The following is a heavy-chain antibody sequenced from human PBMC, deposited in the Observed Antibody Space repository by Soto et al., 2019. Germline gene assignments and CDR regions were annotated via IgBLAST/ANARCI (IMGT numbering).Heavy chain of an antibody. CDR1: GYTFTSCD. Sequence: ASVKVSCEASGYTFTSCDINWVRQATGQGLEYLGWMNPNSGNTAYVQKFQGRVTMTWDTSITTAYMELSSLRSGDTAVYFCARGIKYGAYSRWFDPWGQGTLVTVSS. J-gene: IGHJ5*02. CDR2: MNPNSGNT. CDR3: ARGIKYGAYSRWFDP. V-gene: IGHV1-8*01. D-gene: IGHD4-17*01.